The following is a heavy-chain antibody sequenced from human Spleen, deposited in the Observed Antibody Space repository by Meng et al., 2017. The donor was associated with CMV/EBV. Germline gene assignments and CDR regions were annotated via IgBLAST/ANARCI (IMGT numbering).Heavy chain of an antibody. Sequence: SGGTFSSYASTWVRQAPGQGLEWLGGILPKFDITNYAQKLQGRVTITTDESTSTAYMELTSLRSEDTAVYYCAKVEDWGRSSRRFDPWGQGTLVTVSS. D-gene: IGHD3-16*01. V-gene: IGHV1-69*05. J-gene: IGHJ5*02. CDR1: GGTFSSYA. CDR2: ILPKFDIT. CDR3: AKVEDWGRSSRRFDP.